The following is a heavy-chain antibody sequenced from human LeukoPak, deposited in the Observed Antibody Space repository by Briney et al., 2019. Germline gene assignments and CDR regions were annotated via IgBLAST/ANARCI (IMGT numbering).Heavy chain of an antibody. CDR3: ARLGSDRGYYDSSGYLTHVYYFDY. D-gene: IGHD3-22*01. CDR2: IYHSGST. CDR1: GVSISSSNW. V-gene: IGHV4-4*02. J-gene: IGHJ4*02. Sequence: SETLSLTCAVSGVSISSSNWWSWVRQPPGKGLEWIGEIYHSGSTNYNPSLKSRATISVDKSKNQFSLKLSSVTAADTAVYYCARLGSDRGYYDSSGYLTHVYYFDYWGQGTLVTVSS.